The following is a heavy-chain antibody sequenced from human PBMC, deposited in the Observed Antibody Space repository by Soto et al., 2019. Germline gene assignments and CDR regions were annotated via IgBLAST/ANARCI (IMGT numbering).Heavy chain of an antibody. CDR3: AGRLTTAASLDY. CDR2: VHGGGST. Sequence: VQLVESGGGLIQPGGSLRLSCAASGFTVSNNHMTWVRQAAGKGLELVSFVHGGGSTSYADSVKGRFTISRDNSKNTLYLQMDILRAEDTAIYYCAGRLTTAASLDYWGRGTLVTFSS. CDR1: GFTVSNNH. J-gene: IGHJ4*02. D-gene: IGHD3-16*01. V-gene: IGHV3-53*01.